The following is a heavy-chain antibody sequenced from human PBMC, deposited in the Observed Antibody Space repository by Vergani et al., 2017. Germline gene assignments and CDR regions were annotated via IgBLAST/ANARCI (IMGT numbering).Heavy chain of an antibody. CDR1: GFTFSSYA. D-gene: IGHD2-15*01. V-gene: IGHV3-23*04. CDR2: ISGSGGST. CDR3: AKDCSGGSCYVNWFDP. J-gene: IGHJ5*02. Sequence: EVQLVESGGGLVQPGGSLRLSCAASGFTFSSYAMSWVRQAPGKGLEWVSAISGSGGSTYYADSVKGRFTISRDNSKNTLYLQMNSLRAEDTAVYYCAKDCSGGSCYVNWFDPWGQGTLVTVSS.